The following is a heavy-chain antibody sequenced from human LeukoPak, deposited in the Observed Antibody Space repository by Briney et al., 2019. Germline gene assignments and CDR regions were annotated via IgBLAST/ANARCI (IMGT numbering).Heavy chain of an antibody. J-gene: IGHJ4*02. V-gene: IGHV1-18*01. Sequence: ASVKVSCKASGYTFTSYGISWVRQAPGQGLEWMGWISAYNGNTNYAQKLQGRVTMTTDTSTSTAYMELRSLRSDDTAVYYCARDSYYDSSGYYPYWGQGTLVTVCS. D-gene: IGHD3-22*01. CDR1: GYTFTSYG. CDR2: ISAYNGNT. CDR3: ARDSYYDSSGYYPY.